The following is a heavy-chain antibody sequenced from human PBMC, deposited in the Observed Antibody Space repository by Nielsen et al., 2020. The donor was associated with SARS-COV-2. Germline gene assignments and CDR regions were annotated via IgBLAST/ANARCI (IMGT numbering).Heavy chain of an antibody. J-gene: IGHJ3*02. V-gene: IGHV3-21*01. CDR3: AISWSGYTDAFDI. Sequence: GGSLRLSCAASGFTFSSYSMNWVRQAPGKGLEWVSSISSSSSYIYYADSVKGRFTISRDNAKNSLYLQMNSLRAEDTAVYYCAISWSGYTDAFDIWGQGTMVTVSS. CDR2: ISSSSSYI. D-gene: IGHD3-3*01. CDR1: GFTFSSYS.